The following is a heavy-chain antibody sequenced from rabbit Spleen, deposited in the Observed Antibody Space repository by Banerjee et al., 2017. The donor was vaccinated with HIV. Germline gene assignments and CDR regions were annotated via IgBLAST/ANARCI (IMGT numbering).Heavy chain of an antibody. CDR1: GFSFSSDYD. CDR2: IYTGNRKT. Sequence: QQLVESGGGLVKPAASLTLTCTASGFSFSSDYDMCWVRQAPGKGLEWIGCIYTGNRKTYYAGWAKGRFTISKTSSTTVTLQMTSLTAADTATYFCARNYNVYNWGFNLWGPGTLVTGS. V-gene: IGHV1S40*01. D-gene: IGHD1-1*01. CDR3: ARNYNVYNWGFNL. J-gene: IGHJ4*01.